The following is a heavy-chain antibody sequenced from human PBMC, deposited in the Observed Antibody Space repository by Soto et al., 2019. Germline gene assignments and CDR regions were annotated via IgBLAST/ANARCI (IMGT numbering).Heavy chain of an antibody. CDR3: ARDKITGLVDY. D-gene: IGHD2-8*02. V-gene: IGHV4-34*01. Sequence: QVQLQQWGAGLLKPSETLSLTCAVYGGSFSGYYWNWIRQPPGTGLELIGEINHSGSTNYNPSLKSRVTISVDTSKNQFSLKPTSVTAADPALYYCARDKITGLVDYWGQGTLVTVSS. CDR2: INHSGST. J-gene: IGHJ4*02. CDR1: GGSFSGYY.